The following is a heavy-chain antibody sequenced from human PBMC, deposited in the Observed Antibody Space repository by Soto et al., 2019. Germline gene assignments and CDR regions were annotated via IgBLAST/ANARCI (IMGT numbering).Heavy chain of an antibody. CDR2: IYPGDSDT. Sequence: PGESLKISCKGSGYSFTSYWIGWVRQVPGKGLEWMGIIYPGDSDTRYSPSFQGQVTISADKSISTAYLQWSSLKASDTAMYYCARHSRMGNSIAHMDVWGQGTTVTVSS. D-gene: IGHD6-6*01. V-gene: IGHV5-51*01. CDR3: ARHSRMGNSIAHMDV. CDR1: GYSFTSYW. J-gene: IGHJ6*02.